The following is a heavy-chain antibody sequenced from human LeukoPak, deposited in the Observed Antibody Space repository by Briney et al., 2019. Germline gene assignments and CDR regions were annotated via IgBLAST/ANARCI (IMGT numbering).Heavy chain of an antibody. CDR3: ARGLGYDFWSGSVGQDAFDI. D-gene: IGHD3-3*01. V-gene: IGHV4-39*01. CDR1: GGSISSSSYS. Sequence: SETLSLTCTVSGGSISSSSYSWGWIRQPPGKGLEWIGSIYYSGSTYYNPSLKSRVTISVDTSKNQFSLKLSSVTAADTAVYYCARGLGYDFWSGSVGQDAFDIWGQGTMVTVSS. J-gene: IGHJ3*02. CDR2: IYYSGST.